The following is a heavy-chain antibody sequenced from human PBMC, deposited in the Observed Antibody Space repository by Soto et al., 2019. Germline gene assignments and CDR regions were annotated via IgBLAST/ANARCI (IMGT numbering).Heavy chain of an antibody. Sequence: GGSLRLSCAASGFTFSSYGMHWVRQAPGKGLEWVAVIWYDGSNKYYADSVKGRFTISRDNSKNTLYLQMNSLRAEDTAVYYCARADADYGDYVFYYWGQGTLVTVSS. J-gene: IGHJ4*02. CDR2: IWYDGSNK. D-gene: IGHD4-17*01. CDR1: GFTFSSYG. CDR3: ARADADYGDYVFYY. V-gene: IGHV3-33*01.